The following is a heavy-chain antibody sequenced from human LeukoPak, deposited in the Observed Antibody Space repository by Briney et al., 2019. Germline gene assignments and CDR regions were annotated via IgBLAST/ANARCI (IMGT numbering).Heavy chain of an antibody. Sequence: GGSLRLSCAASGFTFSSYWMHWVRQIPGKGLVWVSRIKSDGSTNYADSVKGRFTTSRDNAKNTLSLQMSSLRAEDTGVYYCARAPSEIGGYYPEYFRHWGQGTLVTVSS. D-gene: IGHD3-22*01. V-gene: IGHV3-74*01. CDR1: GFTFSSYW. CDR2: IKSDGST. CDR3: ARAPSEIGGYYPEYFRH. J-gene: IGHJ1*01.